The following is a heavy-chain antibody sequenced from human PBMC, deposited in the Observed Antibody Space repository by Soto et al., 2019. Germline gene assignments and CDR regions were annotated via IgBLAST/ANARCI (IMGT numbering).Heavy chain of an antibody. Sequence: EVQLVESGGGLVKPGGSLRLSCTASAFAFNSYSMNWVRQAPGKGLEWVSSISSSSRYTYYSDSVKGRFTVSRDNAKNSRYLQMTSLRAEATPVYSCARDLEAGPGTFDSWAREPWSPSPQ. J-gene: IGHJ4*02. CDR1: AFAFNSYS. CDR2: ISSSSRYT. V-gene: IGHV3-21*06. D-gene: IGHD1-1*01. CDR3: ARDLEAGPGTFDS.